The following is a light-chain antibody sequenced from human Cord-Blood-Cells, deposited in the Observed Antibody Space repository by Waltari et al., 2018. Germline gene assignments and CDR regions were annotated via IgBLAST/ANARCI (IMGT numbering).Light chain of an antibody. Sequence: EIVLTQSPATLSSSQGERATLSCRASQSVISYLACYQPKPGHAPRLLIYDAANPATGLPASFSCSWSGTGFTLTISSLEPEDFAVYDCQQRSSWPLTFGGGTKVEIK. J-gene: IGKJ4*01. CDR2: DAA. CDR1: QSVISY. V-gene: IGKV3-11*01. CDR3: QQRSSWPLT.